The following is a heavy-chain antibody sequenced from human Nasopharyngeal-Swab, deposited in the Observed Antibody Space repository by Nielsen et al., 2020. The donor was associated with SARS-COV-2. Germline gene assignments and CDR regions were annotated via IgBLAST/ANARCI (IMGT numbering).Heavy chain of an antibody. Sequence: SETLSLTCTVSGGSISSSSYYWGWIRQPPGKGLEWIGSIYYSGSTYYNPSLKSRVTISVDTPKNQFSLKLSFVTAADTAVYYCARQHRSQYYDILTGYYEDYYFDYWGQGTLVTVSS. CDR3: ARQHRSQYYDILTGYYEDYYFDY. CDR2: IYYSGST. D-gene: IGHD3-9*01. V-gene: IGHV4-39*01. CDR1: GGSISSSSYY. J-gene: IGHJ4*02.